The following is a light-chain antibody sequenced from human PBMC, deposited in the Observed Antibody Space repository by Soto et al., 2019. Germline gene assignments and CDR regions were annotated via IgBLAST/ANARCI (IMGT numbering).Light chain of an antibody. CDR3: QEYNSY. Sequence: DIPLTQSPSTLSASVGDRVTITCRASQIIDDWLAWYQQKPGKAPKLLIYRASILESGVPSRFSGRRYGTEFTLTISSLQPDDSATYYCQEYNSYFGGGTKVEIK. J-gene: IGKJ4*01. CDR2: RAS. CDR1: QIIDDW. V-gene: IGKV1-5*03.